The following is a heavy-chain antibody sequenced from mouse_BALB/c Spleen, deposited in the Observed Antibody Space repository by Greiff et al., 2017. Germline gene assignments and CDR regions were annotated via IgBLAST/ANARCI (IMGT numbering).Heavy chain of an antibody. D-gene: IGHD2-4*01. J-gene: IGHJ2*01. CDR2: INPYNGDT. CDR3: ARWRGMITHYFDY. CDR1: GYSFTGYF. V-gene: IGHV1-20*02. Sequence: EVQLQQSGPELVKPGASVKISCKASGYSFTGYFMNWVMQSHGKSLEWIGRINPYNGDTFYNQKFKGKATLTVDKSSSTAHMELRSLASEDSAVYYCARWRGMITHYFDYWGQGTTLTVSS.